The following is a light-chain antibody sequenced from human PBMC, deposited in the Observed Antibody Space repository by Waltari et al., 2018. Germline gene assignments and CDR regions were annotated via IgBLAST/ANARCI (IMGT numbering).Light chain of an antibody. CDR3: QAYDSSQSGSI. CDR1: SSNIGAGYD. Sequence: QSVLTQPPSVSGAPGQRVTISCTGSSSNIGAGYDVHWYQQLPGTAPKLLIYGNSNRAAGGPDRFAGAKAGSAASRAITGLQAEDEADYYCQAYDSSQSGSIFGTGTKVTFL. CDR2: GNS. J-gene: IGLJ1*01. V-gene: IGLV1-40*01.